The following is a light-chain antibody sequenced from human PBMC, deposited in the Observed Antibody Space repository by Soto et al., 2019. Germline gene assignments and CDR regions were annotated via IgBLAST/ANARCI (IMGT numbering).Light chain of an antibody. J-gene: IGKJ4*01. V-gene: IGKV1-9*01. CDR2: AAS. CDR3: QQLEIYPSS. CDR1: QGINTF. Sequence: IQLTQSPSSLSASVGDRVTITCRASQGINTFLAWYQQKPGKAPKLLIYAASTLQSGVPSGFSGSGSGTDFTPNISSLQLEDFETDYCQQLEIYPSSFGGGTTVAIK.